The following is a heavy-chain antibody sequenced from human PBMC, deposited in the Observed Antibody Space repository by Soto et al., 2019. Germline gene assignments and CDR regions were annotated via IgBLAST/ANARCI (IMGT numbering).Heavy chain of an antibody. V-gene: IGHV1-18*01. CDR1: GYTFHNYG. D-gene: IGHD3-22*01. CDR2: ISGYNGNT. CDR3: ARGSDSFDL. Sequence: QVLLMQSGPEVKKPGASVKVSCKASGYTFHNYGISWVRQVPGQGLEWMGWISGYNGNTNYAPKIEGRVSVTRDTSAATAYLELRSLRSDDTAIYFCARGSDSFDLWGQGTLVTVSS. J-gene: IGHJ4*02.